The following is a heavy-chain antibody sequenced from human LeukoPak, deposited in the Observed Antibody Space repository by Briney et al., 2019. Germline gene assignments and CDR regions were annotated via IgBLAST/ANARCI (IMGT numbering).Heavy chain of an antibody. Sequence: GGSLRLSCAASGFTSSIYGMSWVRQAPGKGLEWVSSITNGGDNTYYADFVQGRFTIYRDNSKNSLHLQMSSLRTEDTAIYFCAKRDTSGLYYFDYWGQGTLVTVSS. D-gene: IGHD2-15*01. CDR3: AKRDTSGLYYFDY. V-gene: IGHV3-23*01. J-gene: IGHJ4*02. CDR1: GFTSSIYG. CDR2: ITNGGDNT.